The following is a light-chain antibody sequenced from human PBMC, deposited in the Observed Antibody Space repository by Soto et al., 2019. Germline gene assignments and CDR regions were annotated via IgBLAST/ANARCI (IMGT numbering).Light chain of an antibody. Sequence: EIVLTQSPATLSLSPGERATLSCRASRSVSSYLAWYQQKPGQAPRLLIYDASNRATGIPARFSGSGSGTDFTLTISSLEPEDSAVYYCQQRSNWPPITFGQGTRLEIK. V-gene: IGKV3-11*01. CDR1: RSVSSY. CDR3: QQRSNWPPIT. CDR2: DAS. J-gene: IGKJ5*01.